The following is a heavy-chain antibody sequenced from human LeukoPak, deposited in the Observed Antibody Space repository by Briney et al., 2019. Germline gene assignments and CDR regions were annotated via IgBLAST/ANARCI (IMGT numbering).Heavy chain of an antibody. Sequence: GGSLRLSCAASGFTFSSYAMSWVRQAPGKGLVWVSRINSDGSSTSYADSVKGRFTISRDNAKNTVYLQMNSLRAEDTAVYYCAKGAVAGIGGIDYWGQGTLVTVSS. D-gene: IGHD6-19*01. CDR2: INSDGSST. J-gene: IGHJ4*02. V-gene: IGHV3-74*01. CDR1: GFTFSSYA. CDR3: AKGAVAGIGGIDY.